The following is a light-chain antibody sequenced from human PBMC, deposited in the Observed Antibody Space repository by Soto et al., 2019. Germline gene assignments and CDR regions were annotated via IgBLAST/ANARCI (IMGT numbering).Light chain of an antibody. Sequence: SYELTQPPSVSVAPGKTARITCGGNNIGSKSVHWYQQKPGQAPVLVIYYDSDRPSGIPERFSGSNSGNTATLTISRVEAXXXXXXXXXXXDSSSDHVVFGGGTKLTXL. J-gene: IGLJ2*01. CDR3: XXXDSSSDHVV. CDR1: NIGSKS. CDR2: YDS. V-gene: IGLV3-21*04.